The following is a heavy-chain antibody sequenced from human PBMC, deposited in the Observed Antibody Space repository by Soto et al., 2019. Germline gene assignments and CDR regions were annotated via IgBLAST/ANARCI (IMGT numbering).Heavy chain of an antibody. CDR1: GFTFSSYA. V-gene: IGHV3-64*01. J-gene: IGHJ4*02. D-gene: IGHD3-3*01. CDR3: ARVTPPGFLEWLVFDY. Sequence: EVQLVESGGDLVQPGGSLRLSCAASGFTFSSYAMHWVRQAPGKGLEYVSAISSNGGSTYYANSVKGRFTISRDNSKNTLYLQMGSLRAEDMAVYYCARVTPPGFLEWLVFDYWGQGTLVTVSS. CDR2: ISSNGGST.